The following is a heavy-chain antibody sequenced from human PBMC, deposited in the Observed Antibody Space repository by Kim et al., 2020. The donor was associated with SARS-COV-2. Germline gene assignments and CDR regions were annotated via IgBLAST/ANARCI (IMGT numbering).Heavy chain of an antibody. CDR1: GFTFSNSP. J-gene: IGHJ4*02. D-gene: IGHD5-12*01. V-gene: IGHV3-23*01. CDR2: IDGRGATT. Sequence: GGSLRLSCAASGFTFSNSPMSWVRQAPGKGLEWVSTIDGRGATTYDPGSVKGRFTISRDNSKNTLYLQMNNLRAEDTAVYFCAKSGQLDYWGQGTLVTVSS. CDR3: AKSGQLDY.